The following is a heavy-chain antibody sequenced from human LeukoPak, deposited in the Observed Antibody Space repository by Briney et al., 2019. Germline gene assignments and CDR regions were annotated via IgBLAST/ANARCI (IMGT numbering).Heavy chain of an antibody. V-gene: IGHV1-18*01. Sequence: ASVKVSCKASGYTFTSYGISGVRPAPGQGLEWMGWTSAYNGNTNYAQKLQGRVTMTTDTSTSTAYMELRSLRSDDTAVYYCARDISYYYDSAGYYFTYSGQGTLVTVSS. CDR1: GYTFTSYG. D-gene: IGHD3-22*01. CDR2: TSAYNGNT. CDR3: ARDISYYYDSAGYYFTY. J-gene: IGHJ4*02.